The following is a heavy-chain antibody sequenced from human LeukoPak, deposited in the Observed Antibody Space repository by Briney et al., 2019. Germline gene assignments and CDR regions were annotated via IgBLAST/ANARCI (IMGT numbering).Heavy chain of an antibody. Sequence: SETLSLTCTISGDYIGRINYYWGWIRQPPGKGLEWIVSMSYSGHTYYNPSLKSRVTTSIDTSKNQFSLKLSSVTAADTAVYYCARAHLPGYYYDSSGYYNWGQGTLVTVSS. V-gene: IGHV4-39*07. D-gene: IGHD3-22*01. CDR3: ARAHLPGYYYDSSGYYN. J-gene: IGHJ4*02. CDR2: MSYSGHT. CDR1: GDYIGRINYY.